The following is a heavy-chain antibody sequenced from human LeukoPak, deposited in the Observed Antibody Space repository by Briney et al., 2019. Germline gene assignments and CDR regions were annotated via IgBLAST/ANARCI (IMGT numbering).Heavy chain of an antibody. V-gene: IGHV4-39*07. CDR1: GGSISSSSYY. D-gene: IGHD3-3*01. CDR2: IYYSGST. CDR3: ARDFWSGRYFDY. J-gene: IGHJ4*02. Sequence: PSETLSLTCTVSGGSISSSSYYWGWIRQPPGKGLEWTGSIYYSGSTNYNPSLKSRVTISVDTSKNQFSLKLSSVTAADTAVYYCARDFWSGRYFDYWGQGTLVTVSS.